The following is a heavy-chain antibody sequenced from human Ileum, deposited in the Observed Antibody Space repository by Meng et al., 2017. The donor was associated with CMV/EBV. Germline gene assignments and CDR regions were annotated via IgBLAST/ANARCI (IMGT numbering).Heavy chain of an antibody. J-gene: IGHJ4*02. CDR2: IYYSGSP. Sequence: QVQLPGSGPGLVKPSPTLSLTCTVSGGSIPSGNYYWSWIRQPPGRGLEWIGYIYYSGSPYYKPFLKSRVTISLDTSKNQFSLNLRSVTATDSAVYYCVRQVVAASFDYWGQGALVTVSS. V-gene: IGHV4-30-4*08. CDR3: VRQVVAASFDY. CDR1: GGSIPSGNYY. D-gene: IGHD2-15*01.